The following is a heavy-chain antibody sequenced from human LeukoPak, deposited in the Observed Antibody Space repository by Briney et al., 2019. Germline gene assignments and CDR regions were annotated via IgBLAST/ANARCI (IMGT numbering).Heavy chain of an antibody. J-gene: IGHJ4*02. V-gene: IGHV3-23*01. CDR1: GFTFSSYG. D-gene: IGHD3-22*01. CDR2: IGGSGGST. CDR3: AKDHYYDSSGLPWYFDY. Sequence: GGSLRLSCAASGFTFSSYGMSWVRQAPGKGLEWVSAIGGSGGSTYYADSVKGRFTISRDNSKNTLYLQMNSLRAEDTAVYYCAKDHYYDSSGLPWYFDYWGQGTLVTVSS.